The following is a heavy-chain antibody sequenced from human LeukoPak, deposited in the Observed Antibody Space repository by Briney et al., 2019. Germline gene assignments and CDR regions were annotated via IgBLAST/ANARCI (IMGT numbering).Heavy chain of an antibody. CDR3: ARDTMVRGVSHAFDI. D-gene: IGHD3-10*01. CDR1: GFTFSSYS. V-gene: IGHV3-48*04. Sequence: GGSLRLSCAASGFTFSSYSMNWVRQAPGKGLEWVSYIRSSSSTIYYADSVKGRFTISRDNAKNSLYLQMNSLRAEDTAVYYCARDTMVRGVSHAFDIWGQGTMVTVSS. CDR2: IRSSSSTI. J-gene: IGHJ3*02.